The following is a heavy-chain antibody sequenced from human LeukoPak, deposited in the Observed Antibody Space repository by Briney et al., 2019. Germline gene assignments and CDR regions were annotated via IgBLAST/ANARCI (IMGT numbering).Heavy chain of an antibody. J-gene: IGHJ3*02. Sequence: LAGGSLRLSCAASGFTFDDYAMPWVRQAPGKGLVWVSLISEDGGRTYYADSVKGRFTISRDNSKNSLYLQMNSLRTEDTALYYCAKDGIWFGEFRDADAFDNWGQGTMVTVSS. CDR3: AKDGIWFGEFRDADAFDN. D-gene: IGHD3-10*01. CDR2: ISEDGGRT. CDR1: GFTFDDYA. V-gene: IGHV3-43*02.